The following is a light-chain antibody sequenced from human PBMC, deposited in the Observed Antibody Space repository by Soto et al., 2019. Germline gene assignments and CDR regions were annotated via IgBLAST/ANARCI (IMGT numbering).Light chain of an antibody. V-gene: IGKV3-15*01. CDR3: QQRTNWIFT. Sequence: EIVMTQSPATLSVSPGERATLSCRASQSISSNLAWYQQKNGQTPRLLIYGASTRAAGIPARFSGSGSGTDFTLTISSLQSEDFAVYYCQQRTNWIFTFGPGTKVDIK. CDR1: QSISSN. J-gene: IGKJ3*01. CDR2: GAS.